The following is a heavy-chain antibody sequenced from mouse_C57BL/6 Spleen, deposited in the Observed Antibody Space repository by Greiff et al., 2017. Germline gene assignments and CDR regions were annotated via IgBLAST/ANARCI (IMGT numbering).Heavy chain of an antibody. CDR2: INPNNGGT. Sequence: VQLQQSGPELVKPGASVKMSCKASGYTFTDSNMHWVKQSHGKSLEWIGYINPNNGGTRYNQKFKGKATLTVNKSTSTAYMELRSLTSEDSAVYYCARDGNDWYFDVWGTGTTVTVSS. D-gene: IGHD2-1*01. V-gene: IGHV1-22*01. CDR3: ARDGNDWYFDV. J-gene: IGHJ1*03. CDR1: GYTFTDSN.